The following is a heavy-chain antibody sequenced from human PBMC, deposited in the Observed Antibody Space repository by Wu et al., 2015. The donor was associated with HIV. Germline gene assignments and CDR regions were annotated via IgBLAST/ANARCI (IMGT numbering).Heavy chain of an antibody. J-gene: IGHJ6*02. CDR3: ARYSGSYPGMDV. V-gene: IGHV4-59*01. D-gene: IGHD1-26*01. CDR1: GGSISSYY. CDR2: IYYSGST. Sequence: QVQLQESGPGLVKPSETLSLTCTVSGGSISSYYWSWIRQPPGKGLEWIGYIYYSGSTNYNPSLKSRVTISVDTSKNQFSLKLSSVTAADTAVYYCARYSGSYPGMDVWGQGTTVTVSS.